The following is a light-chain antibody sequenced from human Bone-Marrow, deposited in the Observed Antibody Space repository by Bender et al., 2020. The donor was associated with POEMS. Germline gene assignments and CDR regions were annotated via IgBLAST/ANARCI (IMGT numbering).Light chain of an antibody. CDR3: AAWEDSLNGWV. J-gene: IGLJ3*02. Sequence: ELTQAPSVSVSPGQTARITCSGDALPKKYAYWYQQLPGTAPKLLIYINNQRPSGVPDRFSGSKSGTSASLAISGLQSEDEADYYCAAWEDSLNGWVFGGGTKLTVL. V-gene: IGLV1-44*01. CDR2: INN. CDR1: LPKKY.